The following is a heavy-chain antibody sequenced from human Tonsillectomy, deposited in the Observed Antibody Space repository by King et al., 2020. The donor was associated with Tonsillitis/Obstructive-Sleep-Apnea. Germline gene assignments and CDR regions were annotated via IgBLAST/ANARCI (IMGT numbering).Heavy chain of an antibody. CDR1: GFTFSSYG. Sequence: VQLVESGGGVVQPGRSLRLSCAASGFTFSSYGMHWVRQAPGKGLEWVAGIWYDGSNKYYADSVKGRFTISRDNSKNTLYLQMNSLRVEDTAVYYCARDYCTRTSCYDYWGQGTLVTVSS. J-gene: IGHJ4*02. D-gene: IGHD2-2*01. CDR3: ARDYCTRTSCYDY. CDR2: IWYDGSNK. V-gene: IGHV3-33*01.